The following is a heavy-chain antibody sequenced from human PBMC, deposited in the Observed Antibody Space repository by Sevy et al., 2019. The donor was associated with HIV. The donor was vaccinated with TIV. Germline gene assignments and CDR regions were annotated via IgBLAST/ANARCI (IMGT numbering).Heavy chain of an antibody. J-gene: IGHJ5*02. CDR2: VTPNSGAT. CDR3: AGQSLGWYNWFDP. Sequence: ASVKVSCKASGYNFYIHWVRQAPGQGLEWMGRVTPNSGATSYAQKFQDRVAMTRETSINTAYMELSGLKSDETAIYYCAGQSLGWYNWFDPWGQGTLVTVSS. D-gene: IGHD6-19*01. V-gene: IGHV1-2*06. CDR1: GYNFY.